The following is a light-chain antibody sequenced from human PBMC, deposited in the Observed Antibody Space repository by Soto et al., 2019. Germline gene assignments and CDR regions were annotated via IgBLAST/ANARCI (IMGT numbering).Light chain of an antibody. CDR3: QPSSKWPRK. V-gene: IGKV3-15*01. CDR2: GAS. J-gene: IGKJ1*01. CDR1: QFISNS. Sequence: EILMTQAPATLSVSPGERVTLSCRSSQFISNSLAWYQQRPGQPPRLLIYGASTRAAGISARFSGSGSGTELTLTISSLQSEDFPVYYCQPSSKWPRKFGQGTKV.